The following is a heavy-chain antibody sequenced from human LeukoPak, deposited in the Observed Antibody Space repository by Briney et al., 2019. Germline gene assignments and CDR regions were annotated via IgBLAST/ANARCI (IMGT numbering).Heavy chain of an antibody. CDR1: GFTFSSYG. CDR3: AKDGPYGSGWILDY. J-gene: IGHJ4*02. V-gene: IGHV3-30*18. CDR2: ISYDGSNK. D-gene: IGHD6-19*01. Sequence: GGSLRLSCAASGFTFSSYGMSWVRQAPGKGLEWVAVISYDGSNKYYADSVKGRFTISRDNSKNTLYLQMNSLRAEDTAVYYCAKDGPYGSGWILDYWGQGTLVTVSS.